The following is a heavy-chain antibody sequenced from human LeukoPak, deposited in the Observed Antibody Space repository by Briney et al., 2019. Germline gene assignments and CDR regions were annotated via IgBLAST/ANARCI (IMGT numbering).Heavy chain of an antibody. D-gene: IGHD3-22*01. J-gene: IGHJ4*02. V-gene: IGHV4-59*01. CDR2: IYDSGIT. CDR3: ARNNYDSWYYFDY. Sequence: SETLSVTCTVSGGSISNYYGSWIRQPPGKGLEWIGYIYDSGITNYNPSLKSRVTISVDTSKNQFSLKLSSVTAADTAVYHCARNNYDSWYYFDYWGQGTLVTVSS. CDR1: GGSISNYY.